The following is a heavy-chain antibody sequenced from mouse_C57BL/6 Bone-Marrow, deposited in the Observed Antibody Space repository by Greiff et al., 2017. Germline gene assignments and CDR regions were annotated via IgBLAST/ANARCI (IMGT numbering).Heavy chain of an antibody. D-gene: IGHD1-1*01. CDR3: ARFSSSITTVAYYFDY. CDR1: GYSITSDY. V-gene: IGHV3-8*01. Sequence: VQLKESGPGLAKPSQTLSLTCSVTGYSITSDYWNWIRKFPGNKLEYMGYISYSGSTYYNPSLKSRISITRDTSKNQYYLQLNSVTTEDTATYYCARFSSSITTVAYYFDYWGQGTTLTVSS. J-gene: IGHJ2*01. CDR2: ISYSGST.